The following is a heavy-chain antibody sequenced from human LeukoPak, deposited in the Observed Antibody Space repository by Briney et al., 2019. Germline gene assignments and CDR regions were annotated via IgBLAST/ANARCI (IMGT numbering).Heavy chain of an antibody. D-gene: IGHD6-19*01. Sequence: PSETLSLTCTVSGGSISSSSYYWGWIRQPPGKGLEWIGSIYYSGSTYYNPSLKSRVTISVDTSKNQFSLKLSSVTAADTAVYYCARDPSSGWHRLYYFDYWGQGTLVTVSS. CDR3: ARDPSSGWHRLYYFDY. CDR1: GGSISSSSYY. V-gene: IGHV4-39*07. CDR2: IYYSGST. J-gene: IGHJ4*02.